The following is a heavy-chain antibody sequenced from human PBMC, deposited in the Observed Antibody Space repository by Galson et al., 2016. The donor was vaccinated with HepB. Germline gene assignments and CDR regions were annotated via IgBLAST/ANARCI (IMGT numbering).Heavy chain of an antibody. V-gene: IGHV1-46*01. D-gene: IGHD6-6*01. CDR2: LNPSDGDT. Sequence: SVKVSCKASGYRFTSNKLRWVRQAPGQGLELMGTLNPSDGDTDYAQKFRGRVTMTRDTSTSTFYMELVSLRSDDTALYFCARAHSSSSAWSAMDVWGRGTTVTVSS. J-gene: IGHJ6*02. CDR1: GYRFTSNK. CDR3: ARAHSSSSAWSAMDV.